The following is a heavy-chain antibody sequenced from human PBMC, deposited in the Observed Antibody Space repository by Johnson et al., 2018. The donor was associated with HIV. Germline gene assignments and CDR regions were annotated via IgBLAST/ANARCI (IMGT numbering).Heavy chain of an antibody. CDR1: RFSFDDYA. CDR3: ARDAPRIDAFDI. Sequence: VQLVESGGGLVQPGRSLRLSCIASRFSFDDYAMHWVRQAPGKGLEWVSGISWNSGSIGYVDSVKGRFTISRDNSKNTLYLQMNSLRAEDTAVYYCARDAPRIDAFDIWGQGTMVTVS. CDR2: ISWNSGSI. J-gene: IGHJ3*02. V-gene: IGHV3-9*01.